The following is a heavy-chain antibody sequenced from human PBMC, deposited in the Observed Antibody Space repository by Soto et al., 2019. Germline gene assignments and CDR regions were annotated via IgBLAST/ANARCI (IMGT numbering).Heavy chain of an antibody. J-gene: IGHJ6*02. CDR2: LYWDDDQ. CDR1: GLSLRTTGVG. D-gene: IGHD2-21*01. CDR3: VQSRCGVACLELYSSPAYNGLDV. V-gene: IGHV2-5*02. Sequence: QVTLKESGPTLVKPTQTLTLTCTVSGLSLRTTGVGVGWVRQPPGKALEWLALLYWDDDQRNSPSLRSRLTIAKDASEKQVVLTMTNMDPVDTATYSCVQSRCGVACLELYSSPAYNGLDVWGQGTTVTVSS.